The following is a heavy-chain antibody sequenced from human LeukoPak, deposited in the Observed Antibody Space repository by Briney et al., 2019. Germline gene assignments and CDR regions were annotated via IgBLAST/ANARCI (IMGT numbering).Heavy chain of an antibody. CDR2: IRYDGSNK. Sequence: GGSLRLSCAASGFTFSSYGMHWVRQAPGKGLEWVAFIRYDGSNKYYADSVKGRFTISRDNSKNTLYLQMNSLRAEDTAVYYCYVMVRGVPWFDPWGQGTLVTVSS. CDR1: GFTFSSYG. D-gene: IGHD3-10*01. CDR3: YVMVRGVPWFDP. V-gene: IGHV3-30*02. J-gene: IGHJ5*02.